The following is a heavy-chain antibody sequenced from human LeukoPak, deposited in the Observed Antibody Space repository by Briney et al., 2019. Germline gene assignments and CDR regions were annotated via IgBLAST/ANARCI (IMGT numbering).Heavy chain of an antibody. CDR2: ISGSGGST. V-gene: IGHV3-23*01. CDR3: AKTRGQDAAMAKYYYYGMDV. D-gene: IGHD5-18*01. CDR1: GLTFSTYS. J-gene: IGHJ6*02. Sequence: GGSLRLSCAASGLTFSTYSFNWVRQAPGKGLEWVSAISGSGGSTYYADSVKGRFTISRDNSKNTLYLQMNSLRAEDTAVYYCAKTRGQDAAMAKYYYYGMDVWGQGTTVTVSS.